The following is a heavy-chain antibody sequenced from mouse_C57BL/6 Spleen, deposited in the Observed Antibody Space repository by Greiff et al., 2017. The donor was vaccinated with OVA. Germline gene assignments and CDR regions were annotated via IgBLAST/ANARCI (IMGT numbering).Heavy chain of an antibody. D-gene: IGHD4-1*01. V-gene: IGHV1-50*01. Sequence: QVQLQQPGAELVKPGASVKLSCKASGYTFTSYWMQWLKQRPGQGLEWIGEIDPSDSYTNYNQKFKGKATLTVDTSSRTAYLHLSILTSEDSAVYYCASVLLGPLDYWGQGTTLTVSS. CDR3: ASVLLGPLDY. CDR2: IDPSDSYT. CDR1: GYTFTSYW. J-gene: IGHJ2*01.